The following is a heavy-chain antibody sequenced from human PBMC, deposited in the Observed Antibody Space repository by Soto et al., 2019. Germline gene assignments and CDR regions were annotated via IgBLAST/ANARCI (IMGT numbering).Heavy chain of an antibody. CDR2: IHHSGST. D-gene: IGHD6-6*01. V-gene: IGHV4-34*01. CDR1: GASFSGYY. Sequence: SETLSLTCSVYGASFSGYYWSWIRQSPGKGLEWIGEIHHSGSTHYNPSLKSRLTFSIDESQSQFYMMLTSVTAADTALYFCERGHSTSGYHSWGQGSMATVYS. CDR3: ERGHSTSGYHS. J-gene: IGHJ4*02.